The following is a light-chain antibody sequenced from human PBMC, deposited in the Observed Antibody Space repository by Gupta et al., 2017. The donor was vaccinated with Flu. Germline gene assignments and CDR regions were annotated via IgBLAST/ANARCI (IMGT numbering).Light chain of an antibody. CDR1: ALPKKY. CDR3: FSTDSSGNHRV. Sequence: SYELTQPPSVSVSPGQTARITCSGDALPKKYAYWYQQKSGQAPVLVIYEDTKRPSGIPTRFSGSSSGTMASLTISEAQVEDEADYYCFSTDSSGNHRVFGGETKLTVL. V-gene: IGLV3-10*01. J-gene: IGLJ3*02. CDR2: EDT.